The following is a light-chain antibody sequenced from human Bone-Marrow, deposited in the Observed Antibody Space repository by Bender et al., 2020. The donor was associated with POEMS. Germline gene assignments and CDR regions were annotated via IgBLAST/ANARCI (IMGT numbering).Light chain of an antibody. Sequence: QSVLTMPPSASGTPGQRVTISCSGGYSNIGSNPVNWYQQLPGTAPRLLIYTNNERPSGVPDRFSGSKSGTSASLAITGLQSDDEAIYFCVAWDASLNGWVFGGGTKLTVL. CDR2: TNN. V-gene: IGLV1-44*01. CDR1: YSNIGSNP. CDR3: VAWDASLNGWV. J-gene: IGLJ3*02.